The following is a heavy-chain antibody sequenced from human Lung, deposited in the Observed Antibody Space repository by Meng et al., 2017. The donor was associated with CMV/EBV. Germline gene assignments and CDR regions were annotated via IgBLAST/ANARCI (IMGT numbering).Heavy chain of an antibody. V-gene: IGHV2-70*18. CDR3: SRIQESWESGYDGYFDY. CDR2: IDWDDGK. D-gene: IGHD5-12*01. J-gene: IGHJ4*02. CDR1: VFXLSTSGVC. Sequence: SGXXLVXPTPTLTPTCTFSVFXLSTSGVCVSWVRQPPWKALDWLAFIDWDDGKYYITSLKTRLTISKDNSKNQVVLTMTNMDPVDTATYYCSRIQESWESGYDGYFDYWXQGTLVTVSS.